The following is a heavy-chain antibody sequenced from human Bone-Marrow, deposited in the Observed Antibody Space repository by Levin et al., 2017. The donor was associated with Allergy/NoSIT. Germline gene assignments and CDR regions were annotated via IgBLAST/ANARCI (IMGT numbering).Heavy chain of an antibody. CDR1: GFTFSSYK. Sequence: AGGSLRLSCAASGFTFSSYKMHWVRQAPGKGLEWMAVILYDGSIKYHADSVKGRFTISRDNSKNILYLELSGLRVEDTAVYYCAREGDGLDYWGQGTLVTVSS. V-gene: IGHV3-30-3*01. D-gene: IGHD5-24*01. CDR3: AREGDGLDY. J-gene: IGHJ4*02. CDR2: ILYDGSIK.